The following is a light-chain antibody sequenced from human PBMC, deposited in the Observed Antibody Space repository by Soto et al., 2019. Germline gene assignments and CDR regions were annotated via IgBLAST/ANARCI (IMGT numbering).Light chain of an antibody. J-gene: IGKJ5*01. Sequence: EIVMTQSPDTLYVSPGEGATLSCRASQSVRTKLAWYQQKAGQAPRLLIYGASTRATGIPDRFSGSGSGTEFTLTISSLQSEDFAVYYYQQYNSWPPITFGQGTRLEIK. V-gene: IGKV3-15*01. CDR2: GAS. CDR1: QSVRTK. CDR3: QQYNSWPPIT.